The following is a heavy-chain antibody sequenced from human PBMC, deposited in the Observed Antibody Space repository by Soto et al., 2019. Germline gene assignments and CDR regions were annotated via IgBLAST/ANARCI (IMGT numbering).Heavy chain of an antibody. D-gene: IGHD3-22*01. CDR1: GYSFTSYW. V-gene: IGHV5-51*01. CDR3: ARPYYYDSGVGGGYDAFDI. CDR2: IYPGDSDT. J-gene: IGHJ3*02. Sequence: LKISCKGSGYSFTSYWIGWVRQMPGKGLEWMGIIYPGDSDTRYSPSFQGQVTISADKSISTAYLQWSSLKASDTAMYYCARPYYYDSGVGGGYDAFDIWGQGTMVTVSS.